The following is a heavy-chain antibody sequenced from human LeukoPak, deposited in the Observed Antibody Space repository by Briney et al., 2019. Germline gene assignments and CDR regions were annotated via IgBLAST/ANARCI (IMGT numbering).Heavy chain of an antibody. D-gene: IGHD2-2*01. V-gene: IGHV1-18*04. J-gene: IGHJ6*04. CDR3: ARDIVVVPAAIYYYYYGMDV. CDR1: GYTFTSYG. Sequence: ASVKVPCKASGYTFTSYGISWVRQAPGQGLEWMGWISAYNGNTNYAQKLQGRVTMTTDAYTSTGYMELRSLRSDDTAVYYCARDIVVVPAAIYYYYYGMDVWGKGTTVTVSS. CDR2: ISAYNGNT.